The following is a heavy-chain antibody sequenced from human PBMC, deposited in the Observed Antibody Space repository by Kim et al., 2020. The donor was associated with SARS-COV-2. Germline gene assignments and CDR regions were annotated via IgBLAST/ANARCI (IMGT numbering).Heavy chain of an antibody. V-gene: IGHV4-39*01. CDR1: GGSISSSSYY. Sequence: SETLSLTCTVSGGSISSSSYYWGWIRQPPGKGLEWIGSIYYSGSTYYNPSLKSRVTISVDTSKNQFSLKLSSVTAADTAVYYCARQIRRPLGYCSGGSCYSYWYFDLWGRGTLVTVSS. J-gene: IGHJ2*01. D-gene: IGHD2-15*01. CDR2: IYYSGST. CDR3: ARQIRRPLGYCSGGSCYSYWYFDL.